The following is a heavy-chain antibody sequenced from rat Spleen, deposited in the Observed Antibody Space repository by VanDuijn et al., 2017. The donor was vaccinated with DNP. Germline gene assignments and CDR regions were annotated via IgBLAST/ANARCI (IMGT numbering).Heavy chain of an antibody. Sequence: EVQLVESGGGLVQPGRSLKLSCAASGFTFSNYDMAWVRQAPTKGLEWVASISTSGGSTYYRDSVKGRFTVSRDNAKSTLYLQMDSLRSEDTATYYCASPKFAYWGQGTLVTVSS. CDR1: GFTFSNYD. CDR3: ASPKFAY. D-gene: IGHD3-4*01. V-gene: IGHV5-25*01. CDR2: ISTSGGST. J-gene: IGHJ3*01.